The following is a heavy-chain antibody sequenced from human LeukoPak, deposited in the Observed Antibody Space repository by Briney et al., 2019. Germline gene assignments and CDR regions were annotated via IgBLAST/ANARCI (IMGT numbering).Heavy chain of an antibody. CDR3: ARAAGYSSGWYRAFDI. J-gene: IGHJ3*02. CDR1: GGSTSSYY. Sequence: SETLSLTCTVSGGSTSSYYWSWIRQPPGKGLEWIGYIYYSGSTNYNPSLKSRVTISVDTSKNQFSLKLSSVTAADTAVYYCARAAGYSSGWYRAFDIWGQGTMVTVSS. D-gene: IGHD6-19*01. V-gene: IGHV4-59*01. CDR2: IYYSGST.